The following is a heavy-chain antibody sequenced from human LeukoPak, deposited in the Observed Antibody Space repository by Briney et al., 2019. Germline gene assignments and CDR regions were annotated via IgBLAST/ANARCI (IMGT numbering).Heavy chain of an antibody. CDR1: GGSISSSSYF. V-gene: IGHV4-39*01. CDR3: ARHNHDYYYYMDV. Sequence: SETLSLTCTVSGGSISSSSYFWGWVRQPPGKGLEWIGSIYYSGSTYYNASLKSRVTLSVDKSKNQFSLKLSSVTGADTAVYYCARHNHDYYYYMDVWGKGTTVTVSS. J-gene: IGHJ6*03. CDR2: IYYSGST.